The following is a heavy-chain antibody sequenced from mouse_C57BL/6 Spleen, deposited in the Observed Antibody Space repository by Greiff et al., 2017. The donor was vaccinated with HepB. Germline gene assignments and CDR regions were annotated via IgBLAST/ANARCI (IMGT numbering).Heavy chain of an antibody. Sequence: QVQLQQPGAELVKPGASVKLSCKASGYTFTSYWMQWVKQRPGQGLEWIGEIDPSDSYTNYNQKCKGKATLTVDTSSSTAYMQLSSLTSEDSAVYYCARRSTAYYFDYWGQGTTLTVSS. CDR1: GYTFTSYW. V-gene: IGHV1-50*01. CDR2: IDPSDSYT. D-gene: IGHD1-2*01. CDR3: ARRSTAYYFDY. J-gene: IGHJ2*01.